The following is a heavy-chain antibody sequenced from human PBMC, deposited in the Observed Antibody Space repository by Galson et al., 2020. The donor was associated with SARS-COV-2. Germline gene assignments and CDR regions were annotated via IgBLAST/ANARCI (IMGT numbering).Heavy chain of an antibody. Sequence: SETLSLTCTVSGASLRKSTYFWGWIRQPPGKGLERIGRISYSGGTYYNPSPRSRVTIAVDKSKNQFSLKLSSVTAAATAVYYCAVPIPRGVIVSAMDVWGQGTMVTVSS. V-gene: IGHV4-39*01. D-gene: IGHD3-10*01. J-gene: IGHJ3*01. CDR1: GASLRKSTYF. CDR3: AVPIPRGVIVSAMDV. CDR2: ISYSGGT.